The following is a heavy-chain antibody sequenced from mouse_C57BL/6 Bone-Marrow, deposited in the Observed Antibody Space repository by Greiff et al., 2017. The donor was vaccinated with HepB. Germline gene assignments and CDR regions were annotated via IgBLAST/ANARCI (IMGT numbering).Heavy chain of an antibody. V-gene: IGHV1-23*01. J-gene: IGHJ2*01. CDR3: TRGGLTLYYFDY. CDR2: IDPETCGT. CDR1: GYTFTDYE. D-gene: IGHD1-3*01. Sequence: QVQLQQSGAELVRPGASVKLSCKASGYTFTDYEMHCVKQTSVHGLEWIGAIDPETCGTAYNQKFKGKATLTADKSSSTAYMELRSLTSEDSAVYYCTRGGLTLYYFDYWGQGTTLTVSS.